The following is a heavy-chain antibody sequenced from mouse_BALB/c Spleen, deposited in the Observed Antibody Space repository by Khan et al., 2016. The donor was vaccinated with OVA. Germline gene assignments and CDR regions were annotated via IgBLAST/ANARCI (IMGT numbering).Heavy chain of an antibody. CDR1: GYTFTSYW. CDR2: IYPGSGST. V-gene: IGHV1S22*01. D-gene: IGHD2-3*01. CDR3: TRLRYDSYYYSDD. J-gene: IGHJ2*01. Sequence: LQQPGSELVRPGASVKLSCKASGYTFTSYWMHWVKQRHGQGLEWIGNIYPGSGSTNYAEKFKSKGTLTVDTSSSTAYMHLSSLTSEDSAVYYCTRLRYDSYYYSDDWGQGTTLAVSS.